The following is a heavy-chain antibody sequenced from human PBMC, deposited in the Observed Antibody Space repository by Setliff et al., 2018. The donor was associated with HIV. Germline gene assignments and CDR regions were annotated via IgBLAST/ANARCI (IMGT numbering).Heavy chain of an antibody. V-gene: IGHV1-8*02. CDR3: ARGIKLVGRVIVGSMDV. CDR1: GYTFTTYD. Sequence: ASVKVSCKASGYTFTTYDINWVRQATGQGLEWMGWMNPNSGNTGYAQEIQGRVTMTRNTSTSTAYMELSSLRSEDTAVYYCARGIKLVGRVIVGSMDVWGKGTTVTVSS. CDR2: MNPNSGNT. D-gene: IGHD3-16*02. J-gene: IGHJ6*03.